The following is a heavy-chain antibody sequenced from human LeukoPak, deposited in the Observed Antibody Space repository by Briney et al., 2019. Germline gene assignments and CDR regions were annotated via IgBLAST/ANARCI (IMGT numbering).Heavy chain of an antibody. CDR1: GFTFSSYE. CDR3: ARDRDFWSGYLLSYYYGMDV. J-gene: IGHJ6*02. V-gene: IGHV3-48*03. D-gene: IGHD3-3*01. Sequence: GGPLRLSCAASGFTFSSYEMSWVRQAPGKGLEWVSYISSSGSTIYYADSVKGRFTISRDNAKNSLYLQMNCLRAEDTAVYYCARDRDFWSGYLLSYYYGMDVWGQGTTVTVSS. CDR2: ISSSGSTI.